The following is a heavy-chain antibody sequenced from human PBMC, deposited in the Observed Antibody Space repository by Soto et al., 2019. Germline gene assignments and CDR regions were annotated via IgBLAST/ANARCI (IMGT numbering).Heavy chain of an antibody. Sequence: SQTLSLTCAISGDSVSSNSAAWNWIRQSPSRGLEWLGRTYYRSKWYNDYAVSVKSRITINPDTSKNQFSLQLNSVTPEDTAVYYCASEEGDYGSGSYYNNWFDPWGQGTLVTVSS. D-gene: IGHD3-10*01. CDR2: TYYRSKWYN. CDR1: GDSVSSNSAA. J-gene: IGHJ5*02. V-gene: IGHV6-1*01. CDR3: ASEEGDYGSGSYYNNWFDP.